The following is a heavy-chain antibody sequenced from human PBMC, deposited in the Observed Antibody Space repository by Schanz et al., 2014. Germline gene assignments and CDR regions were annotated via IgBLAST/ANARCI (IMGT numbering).Heavy chain of an antibody. CDR1: GFSLNTYG. CDR3: TRSYYDFSWGSYRFRAFDI. D-gene: IGHD3-16*02. V-gene: IGHV3-33*03. CDR2: IWNNGVTK. Sequence: QVQLVESGGGVVQPGTSLILSCSVSGFSLNTYGIHWFRQPAGKGLEWVAVIWNNGVTKYYADSVKGRFTISRDNAKKTLSLQMISLRAEDTAIYFCTRSYYDFSWGSYRFRAFDIWGQGTTVIVSS. J-gene: IGHJ3*02.